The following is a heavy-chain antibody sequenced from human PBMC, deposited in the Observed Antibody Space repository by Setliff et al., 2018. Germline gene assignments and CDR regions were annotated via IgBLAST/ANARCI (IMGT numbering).Heavy chain of an antibody. Sequence: SVKVSCKASGGTFSSYGISWVRQAPGQGLEWMGGIIPIFGTANYAQKFQGRVTITADESTSTAYMELSSLRSEDTAVYYCARVSRTIVGARGFDYWGQGTRVTVSS. V-gene: IGHV1-69*13. D-gene: IGHD1-26*01. CDR3: ARVSRTIVGARGFDY. J-gene: IGHJ4*02. CDR2: IIPIFGTA. CDR1: GGTFSSYG.